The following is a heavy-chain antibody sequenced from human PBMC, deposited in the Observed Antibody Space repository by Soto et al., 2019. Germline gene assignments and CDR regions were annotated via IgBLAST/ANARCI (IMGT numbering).Heavy chain of an antibody. CDR3: ARGYRYFDL. Sequence: SETLSLTCAVYGGSFSGYYWNWIRQPPGKGLEWIGEINHSVSTKYNPSLKSRVTISVDTSKNQFSLRLSSVTAADTAVYYCARGYRYFDLWGRGTLVTVSS. J-gene: IGHJ2*01. CDR2: INHSVST. D-gene: IGHD2-2*02. CDR1: GGSFSGYY. V-gene: IGHV4-34*01.